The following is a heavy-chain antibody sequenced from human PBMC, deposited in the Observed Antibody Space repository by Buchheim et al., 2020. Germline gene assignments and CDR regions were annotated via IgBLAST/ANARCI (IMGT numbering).Heavy chain of an antibody. CDR1: GGSISSGDYY. Sequence: QVQLQESGPGLVKPSQTLSLPCTVSGGSISSGDYYWSWLRQPPGQGLEWIGYIYYRGSTYYNPALKRRVTISVDTSKNQFSLKLSSVTAADTAVYYCARDLIYYDSSGFDYWGQGTL. V-gene: IGHV4-30-4*01. CDR3: ARDLIYYDSSGFDY. J-gene: IGHJ4*02. CDR2: IYYRGST. D-gene: IGHD3-22*01.